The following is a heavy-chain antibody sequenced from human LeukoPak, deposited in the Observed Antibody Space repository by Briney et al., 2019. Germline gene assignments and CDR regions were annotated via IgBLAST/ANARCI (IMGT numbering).Heavy chain of an antibody. Sequence: SETLSLTCTVSGGSISSSSYYWGWIRQPPGKGLEWIGSIYYSGSTYYNPSLKSRFTISVDTSKNQFSLKLSSVTAADTAVYYCASDSSGYYDPYAFDIWGQGTMVTVPS. V-gene: IGHV4-39*01. CDR1: GGSISSSSYY. CDR3: ASDSSGYYDPYAFDI. CDR2: IYYSGST. J-gene: IGHJ3*02. D-gene: IGHD3-22*01.